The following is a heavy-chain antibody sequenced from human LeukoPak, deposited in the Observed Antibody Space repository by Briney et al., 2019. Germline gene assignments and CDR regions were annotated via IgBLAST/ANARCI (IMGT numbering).Heavy chain of an antibody. CDR1: GGSISSSSYY. CDR2: IYYSGST. V-gene: IGHV4-39*07. Sequence: PSETLSLTCTVSGGSISSSSYYGGWIRQPPGKGLEWIGSIYYSGSTYYNPSLKSRVTISVDTSKNQFSLKLSSVTAADTAVYYCARYDRRTYYYDSSGGIGFDYWGQGTLVTVSS. D-gene: IGHD3-22*01. J-gene: IGHJ4*02. CDR3: ARYDRRTYYYDSSGGIGFDY.